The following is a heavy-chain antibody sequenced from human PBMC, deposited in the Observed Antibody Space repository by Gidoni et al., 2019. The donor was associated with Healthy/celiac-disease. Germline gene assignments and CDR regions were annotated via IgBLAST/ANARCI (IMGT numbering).Heavy chain of an antibody. V-gene: IGHV1-69*01. D-gene: IGHD3-10*01. CDR1: GGTFSSYA. CDR2: IIPIFGTA. J-gene: IGHJ5*02. CDR3: ARDLSGNYYGSGSSRFDP. Sequence: QVQRVQSGAEVKKPGSSVKVSCKASGGTFSSYAISWVRQAPGQGLEWMGGIIPIFGTANYAQKFQGRVTITADESTSTAYMELSSLRSEDTAVYYCARDLSGNYYGSGSSRFDPWGQGTLVTVSS.